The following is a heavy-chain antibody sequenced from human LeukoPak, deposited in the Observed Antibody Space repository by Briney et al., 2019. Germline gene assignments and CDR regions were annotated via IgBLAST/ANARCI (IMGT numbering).Heavy chain of an antibody. CDR3: GGSGYDRPYYYGMDV. Sequence: GASVKVSCKASGYTFTSYGISWVRQAPGQGLEWMGWISAYNGNTNYAQKLQGRVTMTTDTSTSTAYMELRSLRSDDTAVYYCGGSGYDRPYYYGMDVWGQGTTVTVSS. CDR1: GYTFTSYG. CDR2: ISAYNGNT. D-gene: IGHD5-12*01. V-gene: IGHV1-18*01. J-gene: IGHJ6*02.